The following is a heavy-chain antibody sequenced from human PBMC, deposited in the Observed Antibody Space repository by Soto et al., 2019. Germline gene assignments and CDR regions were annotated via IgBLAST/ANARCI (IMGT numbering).Heavy chain of an antibody. Sequence: PGGSLRLSCAASGFTFSSYAMSWVRQAPGKGLEWVSAISGSGGSTYYADSVKGRFTISRDNSKNTLYLQMNSLRAEGTAVYYCAKDLGLRRTYGMDVWGQGTTFTVSS. V-gene: IGHV3-23*01. CDR3: AKDLGLRRTYGMDV. CDR1: GFTFSSYA. D-gene: IGHD3-16*01. CDR2: ISGSGGST. J-gene: IGHJ6*02.